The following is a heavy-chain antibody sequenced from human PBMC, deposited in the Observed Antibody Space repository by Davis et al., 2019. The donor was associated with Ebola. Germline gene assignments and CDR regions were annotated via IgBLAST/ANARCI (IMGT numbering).Heavy chain of an antibody. D-gene: IGHD4-17*01. V-gene: IGHV1-24*01. CDR2: FDPEDGET. CDR1: GGTFSSYA. J-gene: IGHJ4*02. CDR3: ATWDGDSYDY. Sequence: ASVKVSCKASGGTFSSYAISWVRQAPGKGLEWMGGFDPEDGETIYAQKFQGRVTMTEDTSTDTAYMELSSPRSEDTAVYYCATWDGDSYDYWGQGTLVTVSS.